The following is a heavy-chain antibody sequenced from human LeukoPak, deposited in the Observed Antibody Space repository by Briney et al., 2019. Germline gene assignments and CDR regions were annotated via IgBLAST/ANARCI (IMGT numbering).Heavy chain of an antibody. D-gene: IGHD2-2*01. CDR3: ARGICYARYYYYYMDV. J-gene: IGHJ6*03. CDR2: IIPIFGTA. CDR1: GGTFSSYA. Sequence: SVKVSCKASGGTFSSYAISWVRQAPGQGLEWMGGIIPIFGTANYAQKFQGRVTITADESTSTAYMELSSLRSEDTAVYYCARGICYARYYYYYMDVWGKGPRSPSP. V-gene: IGHV1-69*01.